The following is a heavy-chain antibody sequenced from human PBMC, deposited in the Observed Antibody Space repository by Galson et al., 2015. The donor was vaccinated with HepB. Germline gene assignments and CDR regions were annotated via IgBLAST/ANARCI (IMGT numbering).Heavy chain of an antibody. Sequence: SLRLSCAASGFTFSTSGMHWVRQAPGKGLEWLAFIRFDGNDKYYADSVKGRFTISRDNSENTLYLEMNSLRAEDTAVYYCARRGQQVNHFDYWGQGALVTVSS. J-gene: IGHJ4*02. CDR2: IRFDGNDK. D-gene: IGHD3-16*01. CDR3: ARRGQQVNHFDY. CDR1: GFTFSTSG. V-gene: IGHV3-33*01.